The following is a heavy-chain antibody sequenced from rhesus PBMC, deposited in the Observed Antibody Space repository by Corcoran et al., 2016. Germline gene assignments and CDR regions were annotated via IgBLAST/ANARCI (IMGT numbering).Heavy chain of an antibody. Sequence: QVQLQQWGEGLVKPSETLSLTCAVYGGSISGYYYWSWIRKPPGKGLEWIGYIYGNSASTNYNPSLKNRVIISKDTSKNQFSLKLSSVTASDTAVYYCARATPYYYDSGPRFDVWGPGVLVTVSS. D-gene: IGHD3-28*01. CDR1: GGSISGYYY. CDR2: IYGNSAST. J-gene: IGHJ5-1*01. V-gene: IGHV4-73*01. CDR3: ARATPYYYDSGPRFDV.